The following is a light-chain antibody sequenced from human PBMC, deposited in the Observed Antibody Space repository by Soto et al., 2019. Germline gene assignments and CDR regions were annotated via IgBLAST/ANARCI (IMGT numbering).Light chain of an antibody. Sequence: QSVLTQPASVSGSPGQSITISCTGTSSDVGGYNYVSWYQQHPGKAPKLMIYEVNNRRSGVSYRVSGSKSGNTASLTITRVQDEDEADYYCSSCRSRTTLVVFGGGTKVTVL. CDR3: SSCRSRTTLVV. J-gene: IGLJ2*01. CDR1: SSDVGGYNY. CDR2: EVN. V-gene: IGLV2-14*01.